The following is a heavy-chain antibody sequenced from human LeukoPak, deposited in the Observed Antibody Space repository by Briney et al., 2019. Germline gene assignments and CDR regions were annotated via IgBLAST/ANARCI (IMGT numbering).Heavy chain of an antibody. CDR2: IYYSGST. J-gene: IGHJ5*02. CDR1: GGPISSYY. Sequence: SETLSLTCTVSGGPISSYYWSWIRQPPGKGLEWIGYIYYSGSTNYNPSLKSRVTISVDTSKNQFSLKLSSVTAADTAVYYCARTTTGTTSWFDPWGQGTLVTVSS. V-gene: IGHV4-59*01. CDR3: ARTTTGTTSWFDP. D-gene: IGHD1-1*01.